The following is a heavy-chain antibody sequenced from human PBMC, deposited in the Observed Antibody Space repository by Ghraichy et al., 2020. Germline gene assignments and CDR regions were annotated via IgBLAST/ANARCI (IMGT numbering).Heavy chain of an antibody. Sequence: GGSLRLSCSVSGFTFSSYSMYWVRQAPGKGLEYVSSINNNGDGTHYADSVKGRFTVSRDNSKNTLYLQMSSLRPEDTAVYYCVKVMVGATFDYWGQGTLVTVSS. J-gene: IGHJ4*02. CDR1: GFTFSSYS. CDR2: INNNGDGT. CDR3: VKVMVGATFDY. V-gene: IGHV3-64D*06. D-gene: IGHD1-26*01.